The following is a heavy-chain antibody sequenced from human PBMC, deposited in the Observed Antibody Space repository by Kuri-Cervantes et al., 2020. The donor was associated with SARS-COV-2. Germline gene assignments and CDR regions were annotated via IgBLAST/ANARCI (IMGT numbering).Heavy chain of an antibody. CDR3: ARDFNPLDY. CDR2: ISSSSSYI. V-gene: IGHV3-21*01. Sequence: GESLKISCAASGFTFSSYSMNWVRQAPGKGLEWVSSISSSSSYIYYADSVKGRFTISRDNAKNSLYLQMNSLRAEDTAVYYCARDFNPLDYWGQGTLVTVSS. J-gene: IGHJ4*02. CDR1: GFTFSSYS.